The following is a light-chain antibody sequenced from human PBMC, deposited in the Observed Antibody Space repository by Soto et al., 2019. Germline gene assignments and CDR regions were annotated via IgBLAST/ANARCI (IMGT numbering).Light chain of an antibody. Sequence: QAVVTQEPSLTVSPGGTVTLTCGSNTGAVTTGHYPYWFQQKPGQAPRTLIYDTNNKHSWTPARFSGSLLGGKAALTLSGAQPEDEADYYCLLSYRGVGVFGGGTKLPVL. J-gene: IGLJ2*01. CDR1: TGAVTTGHY. CDR3: LLSYRGVGV. CDR2: DTN. V-gene: IGLV7-46*01.